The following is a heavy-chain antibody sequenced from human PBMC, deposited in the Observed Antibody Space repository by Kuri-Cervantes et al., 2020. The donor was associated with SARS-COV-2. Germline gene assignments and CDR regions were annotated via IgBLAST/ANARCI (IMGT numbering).Heavy chain of an antibody. CDR1: GFTFSCYA. CDR3: AKDLGRPNWFDP. V-gene: IGHV3-23*01. Sequence: GESLKISCAASGFTFSCYAMSWVRQAPGKGLEWVSAISGSGGSTYYADSVKGRFTISRDNSKNTLYLQMNSLRAEDTAVYYCAKDLGRPNWFDPWGQGTLVTVSS. J-gene: IGHJ5*02. CDR2: ISGSGGST.